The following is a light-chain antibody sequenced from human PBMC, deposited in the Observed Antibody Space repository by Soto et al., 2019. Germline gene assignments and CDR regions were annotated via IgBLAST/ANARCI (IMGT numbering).Light chain of an antibody. V-gene: IGKV3-20*01. Sequence: EIVLTQSPGTLSLSPGERATLSCRASQSVSSSYLAWYQQKPGQAPRLLIYGASSRATGIPDRFSGSGSGTDFTLTVSRLEPEDFAEYYCQLFRRAFGGGTKVEIK. CDR2: GAS. CDR3: QLFRRA. CDR1: QSVSSSY. J-gene: IGKJ4*01.